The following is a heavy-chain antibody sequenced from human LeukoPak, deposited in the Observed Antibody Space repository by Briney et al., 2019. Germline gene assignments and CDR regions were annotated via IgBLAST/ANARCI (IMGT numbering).Heavy chain of an antibody. CDR2: KNPNRCNT. V-gene: IGHV1-8*01. D-gene: IGHD2-15*01. CDR3: PKAFPRFGEKAAFSYYFMLV. CDR1: GYTLTSYD. J-gene: IGHJ6*04. Sequence: ASVNVSCKASGYTLTSYDINWVRQATSQGGEWMGCKNPNRCNTGYAQRSQGRVTMPRNTPIRTAYMALSSQRSEHRPVYYFPKAFPRFGEKAAFSYYFMLVWGEGTTVSISS.